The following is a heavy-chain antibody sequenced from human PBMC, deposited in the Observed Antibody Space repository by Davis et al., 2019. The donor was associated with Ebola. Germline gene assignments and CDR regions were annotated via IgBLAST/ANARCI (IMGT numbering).Heavy chain of an antibody. CDR3: ARDCRGEAFDY. CDR2: INADGSDT. D-gene: IGHD4-17*01. J-gene: IGHJ4*02. V-gene: IGHV3-74*01. Sequence: PGGSLRLSCAASGFTFSHYWMHWVRRVPGKGLLWVSRINADGSDTDYADSVKGRFTISRDNAKNTLFLQMNSLTADDTAVYYCARDCRGEAFDYWGQGTLVTVSS. CDR1: GFTFSHYW.